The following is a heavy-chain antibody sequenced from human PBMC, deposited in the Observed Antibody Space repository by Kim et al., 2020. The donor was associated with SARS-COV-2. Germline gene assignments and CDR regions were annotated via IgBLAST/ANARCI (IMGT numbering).Heavy chain of an antibody. CDR2: IYDSGST. J-gene: IGHJ1*01. Sequence: SETLSLTCTVSGGSISSGTYKWGWIRQPPGKGLEWIGSIYDSGSTHYNPSLTSRVTISADTSKNEFSLKLISVTAADTAVYYGARNFFYGSGTYRPFEY. CDR1: GGSISSGTYK. D-gene: IGHD3-10*01. V-gene: IGHV4-39*01. CDR3: ARNFFYGSGTYRPFEY.